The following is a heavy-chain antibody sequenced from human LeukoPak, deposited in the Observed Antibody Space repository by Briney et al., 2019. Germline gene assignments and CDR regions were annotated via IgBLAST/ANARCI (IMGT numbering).Heavy chain of an antibody. CDR1: GFTVSSNY. Sequence: PGGSLRLSCAASGFTVSSNYMSWVRQAPGKGLEWVSVIYSGGSTYYADSVKGRFTISRDNSKNTLYLQMNSLRAEDTAVYYCARELTIIAVAGTGWFDPWGQGTLVTVSS. J-gene: IGHJ5*02. CDR3: ARELTIIAVAGTGWFDP. CDR2: IYSGGST. D-gene: IGHD6-19*01. V-gene: IGHV3-66*01.